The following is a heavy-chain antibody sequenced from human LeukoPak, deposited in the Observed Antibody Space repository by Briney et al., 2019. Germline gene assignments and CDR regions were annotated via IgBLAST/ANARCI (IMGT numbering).Heavy chain of an antibody. CDR1: GGSISSGSYY. CDR2: IYYSGRT. D-gene: IGHD5-18*01. CDR3: ARLRVRGYGYGPWEGPTWLDY. Sequence: SETLSLTCTVSGGSISSGSYYWGWIRQPPGKGLEWIGNIYYSGRTYDNPSLKSRVSISLDTSKNHFSLKLSSVTAADTAVYYCARLRVRGYGYGPWEGPTWLDYWGQGTLVAVSS. J-gene: IGHJ4*02. V-gene: IGHV4-39*07.